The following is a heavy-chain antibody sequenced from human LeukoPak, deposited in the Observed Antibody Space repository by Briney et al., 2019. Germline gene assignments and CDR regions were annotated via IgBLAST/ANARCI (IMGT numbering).Heavy chain of an antibody. CDR3: TKADLYNAGDEV. V-gene: IGHV3-23*01. J-gene: IGHJ4*02. Sequence: GGSLRLSCTASGFTFSSYVMSWVRQAPGKGLEWVAGISAGGGTTYYADSVKGRFTISRDNSRNTLFVQMNSLRAEDTAFYYCTKADLYNAGDEVWGLGTLVTVSS. CDR2: ISAGGGTT. D-gene: IGHD7-27*01. CDR1: GFTFSSYV.